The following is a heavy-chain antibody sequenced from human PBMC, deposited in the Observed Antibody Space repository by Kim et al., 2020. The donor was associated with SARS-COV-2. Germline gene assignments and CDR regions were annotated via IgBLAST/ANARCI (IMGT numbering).Heavy chain of an antibody. CDR1: GFTFSRNA. V-gene: IGHV3-30-3*01. D-gene: IGHD2-21*02. CDR2: ISYDGINK. J-gene: IGHJ4*02. Sequence: GGSLRLSCAASGFTFSRNAMHWVRQAPGKGLEWVAVISYDGINKYYADSVKGGFTISRDNSKNTLYLQMNSLRAEDTAVYYCARDIDGDCGGDCYGDSFDYWGQGTLVTVSS. CDR3: ARDIDGDCGGDCYGDSFDY.